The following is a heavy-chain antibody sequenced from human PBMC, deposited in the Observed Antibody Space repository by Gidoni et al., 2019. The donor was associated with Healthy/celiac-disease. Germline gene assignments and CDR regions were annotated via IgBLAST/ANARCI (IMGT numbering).Heavy chain of an antibody. CDR2: IKSKTDGGTT. D-gene: IGHD4-17*01. V-gene: IGHV3-15*07. CDR3: TTEPTPTDYGDYSSISDY. J-gene: IGHJ4*02. CDR1: SNAW. Sequence: SNAWMNWVRQAPGKGLEWVGRIKSKTDGGTTDYAAPVKGRFTISRDDSKNTLYLQMNSLKTEDTAVYYCTTEPTPTDYGDYSSISDYWGQGTLVTVSS.